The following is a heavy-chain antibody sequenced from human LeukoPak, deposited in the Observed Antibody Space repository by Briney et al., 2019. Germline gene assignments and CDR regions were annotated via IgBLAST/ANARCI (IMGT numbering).Heavy chain of an antibody. Sequence: KPGGSLRLSCTVPGFTFGVYGTSWYRQAPGKGLEWVRFIRRKTYGGTTEYSASVKGRFTISRDDSKSIAYLQMNSLKTEDTAVYYCARVIGSYDILTGYCDYWGQGTLVTVSS. CDR3: ARVIGSYDILTGYCDY. J-gene: IGHJ4*02. D-gene: IGHD3-9*01. CDR2: IRRKTYGGTT. CDR1: GFTFGVYG. V-gene: IGHV3-49*05.